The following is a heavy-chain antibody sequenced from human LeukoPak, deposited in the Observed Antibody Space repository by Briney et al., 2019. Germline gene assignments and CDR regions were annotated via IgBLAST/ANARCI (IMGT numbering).Heavy chain of an antibody. CDR2: IYTSGST. Sequence: ASETLSLTCTVSGGSISSYYWSWIRQPAGKGLEWIGRIYTSGSTNYNPSLKSRVTMSVDTSKNQFSLKLSSVTAADTAVYYCAGATYYDFRSGYYNFDYWGQGTLVTVSS. J-gene: IGHJ4*02. D-gene: IGHD3-3*01. CDR3: AGATYYDFRSGYYNFDY. V-gene: IGHV4-4*07. CDR1: GGSISSYY.